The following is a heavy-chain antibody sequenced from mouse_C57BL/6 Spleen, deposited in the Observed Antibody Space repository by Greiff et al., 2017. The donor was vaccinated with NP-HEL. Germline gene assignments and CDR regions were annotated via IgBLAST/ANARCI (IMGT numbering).Heavy chain of an antibody. CDR3: ARPGSSPYAMDY. CDR1: GYAFSSSW. V-gene: IGHV1-82*01. J-gene: IGHJ4*01. D-gene: IGHD1-1*01. CDR2: IYPGDGDT. Sequence: VKLLESGPELVKPGASVKISCKASGYAFSSSWMNWVKQRPGKGLEWIGRIYPGDGDTNYNGKFKGKATLTADKSSSTAYMQLSSLTSEDSAVYFCARPGSSPYAMDYWGQGTSVTVSS.